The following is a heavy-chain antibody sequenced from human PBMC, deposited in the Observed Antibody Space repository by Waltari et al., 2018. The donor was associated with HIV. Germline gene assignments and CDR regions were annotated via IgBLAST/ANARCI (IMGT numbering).Heavy chain of an antibody. CDR3: AGEKTTITTFHFDC. Sequence: QVQLPESGPGLVKLSGTLSLTCAVSGYSISSGYYLGWLRPPPGRGLEWIGSIFHSGRTYPTPSLHGPVATTVAPPHTQHSLKPRPVTAAVTAVYYCAGEKTTITTFHFDCWGQGTLVTVSS. J-gene: IGHJ4*02. V-gene: IGHV4-38-2*02. CDR1: GYSISSGYY. D-gene: IGHD1-1*01. CDR2: IFHSGRT.